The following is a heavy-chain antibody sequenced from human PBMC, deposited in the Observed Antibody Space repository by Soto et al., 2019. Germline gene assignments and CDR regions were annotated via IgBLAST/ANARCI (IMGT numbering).Heavy chain of an antibody. CDR2: ISGSGGST. V-gene: IGHV3-23*01. J-gene: IGHJ4*02. CDR3: AKQSQTGGGKYYYDSSGYYYTPFDY. Sequence: EVQLLESGGGLVQPGGSLRLSCAASGFTFSSYAMSWVRQAPGKGLEWVSAISGSGGSTYYADSVKGRFTISRDNSKNTLYLQMNSLRAEDTAVYYCAKQSQTGGGKYYYDSSGYYYTPFDYWGQGTLVTVSS. D-gene: IGHD3-22*01. CDR1: GFTFSSYA.